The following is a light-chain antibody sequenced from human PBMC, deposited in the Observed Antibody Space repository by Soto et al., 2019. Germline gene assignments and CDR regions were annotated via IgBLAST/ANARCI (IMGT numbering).Light chain of an antibody. J-gene: IGLJ1*01. CDR2: EVT. V-gene: IGLV2-14*01. CDR1: NTDVGGYNY. Sequence: QSALTQPASVSGSPGQSITIACTGTNTDVGGYNYVSWYQQHPMKAPKLIIYEVTKRPSGVSARFSGSKSANTASLTISGLQAEDEADYYCNSYTSTNTYVFGTGTKGTVL. CDR3: NSYTSTNTYV.